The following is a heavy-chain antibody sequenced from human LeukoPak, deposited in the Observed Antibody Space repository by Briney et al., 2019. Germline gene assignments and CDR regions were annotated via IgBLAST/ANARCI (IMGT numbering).Heavy chain of an antibody. D-gene: IGHD2-2*01. V-gene: IGHV3-21*01. CDR2: IGSSSSYI. Sequence: PGGSLRLSCAAAGFTFSSYSMNWVRQAPGQGLEWVSSIGSSSSYIYYADSVEGRFTISRDNAKNSLYLQMNSLRAEDTAVYYCARESSDAFDIWGQGTRVTVSS. J-gene: IGHJ3*02. CDR3: ARESSDAFDI. CDR1: GFTFSSYS.